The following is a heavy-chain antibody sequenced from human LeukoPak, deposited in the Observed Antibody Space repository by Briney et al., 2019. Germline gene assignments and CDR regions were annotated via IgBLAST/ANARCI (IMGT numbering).Heavy chain of an antibody. Sequence: GGSLRLSCAASGFTFSSYPMSWVRQAPGRGLEWVSVISANSGATYYADSVKGRFTISRDNAKNSLYLQMNSLRAEDTAVYYCAREPGGARYSGYDPFDYWGQGTLVTVSS. J-gene: IGHJ4*02. D-gene: IGHD5-12*01. CDR2: ISANSGAT. V-gene: IGHV3-21*01. CDR1: GFTFSSYP. CDR3: AREPGGARYSGYDPFDY.